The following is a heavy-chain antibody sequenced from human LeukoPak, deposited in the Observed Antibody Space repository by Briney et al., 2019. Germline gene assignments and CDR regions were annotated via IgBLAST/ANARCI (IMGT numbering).Heavy chain of an antibody. J-gene: IGHJ6*02. Sequence: GGSLRLSCAASGFTFSSYEMNWVRQAPGKGLEWVSYISSSGSTIYYADSVKGGFTISRDNAKNSLYLQMNSLRAEDTAVYYCARYQETTAYYYYGMDVWGQGTTVTVSS. CDR3: ARYQETTAYYYYGMDV. D-gene: IGHD1-1*01. CDR1: GFTFSSYE. CDR2: ISSSGSTI. V-gene: IGHV3-48*03.